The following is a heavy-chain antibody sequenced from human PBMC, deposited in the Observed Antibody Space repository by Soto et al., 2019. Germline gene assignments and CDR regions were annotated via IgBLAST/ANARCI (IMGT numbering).Heavy chain of an antibody. CDR1: GFSFTTYA. J-gene: IGHJ3*02. Sequence: GGSLRLSCSASGFSFTTYAMHWVRQAPGKGLEYVSAISSNGRTTYYADSVKDRFTISRDNSKNTLFLQMSSLRTEDTAVYYCLKGVVTPPSLVGGAFDIWGQGTMVTVS. CDR2: ISSNGRTT. V-gene: IGHV3-64D*08. CDR3: LKGVVTPPSLVGGAFDI. D-gene: IGHD2-21*02.